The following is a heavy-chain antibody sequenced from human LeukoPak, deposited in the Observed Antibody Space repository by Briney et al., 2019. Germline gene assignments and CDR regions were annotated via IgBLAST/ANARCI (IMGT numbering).Heavy chain of an antibody. CDR3: ARHRLFDSSGYYYDFDY. CDR2: IYYSGST. V-gene: IGHV4-59*08. D-gene: IGHD3-22*01. J-gene: IGHJ4*02. CDR1: GGSISSYY. Sequence: SETLSLTCTVSGGSISSYYWSWIRQPPGKGLKWIGYIYYSGSTNYNPSLKSRVTISVDTSKNQFSLKLTSVTAADTAVYYCARHRLFDSSGYYYDFDYWGQGTLVTVSS.